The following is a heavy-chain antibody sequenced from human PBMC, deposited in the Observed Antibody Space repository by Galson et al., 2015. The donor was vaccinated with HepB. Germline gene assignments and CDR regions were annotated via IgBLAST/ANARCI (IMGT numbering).Heavy chain of an antibody. D-gene: IGHD3-22*01. Sequence: LRLSCAASGFIFGDYAMHWVRQTPGKGLDWVSSISRDSGNIDYAHSVKGRFTISRDNVKNSLYLEMNSLRAEDTALYYCVKDMAYDIRGPFDYWGQGTLVTVSS. J-gene: IGHJ4*02. CDR3: VKDMAYDIRGPFDY. CDR1: GFIFGDYA. CDR2: ISRDSGNI. V-gene: IGHV3-9*01.